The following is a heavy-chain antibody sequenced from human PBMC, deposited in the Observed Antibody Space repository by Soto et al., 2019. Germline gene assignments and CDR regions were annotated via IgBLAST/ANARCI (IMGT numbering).Heavy chain of an antibody. CDR3: AKGSASTRPYYFDS. Sequence: GGSLRLSCAASGFTFSSYVMSWVRQAPGKGLEWVSAITGSSGDTYYADSVKGRFTISRDHSKNTLYLQMGSLRAEDTALYFCAKGSASTRPYYFDSWGPGTLVTVSS. CDR1: GFTFSSYV. D-gene: IGHD6-6*01. J-gene: IGHJ4*02. CDR2: ITGSSGDT. V-gene: IGHV3-23*01.